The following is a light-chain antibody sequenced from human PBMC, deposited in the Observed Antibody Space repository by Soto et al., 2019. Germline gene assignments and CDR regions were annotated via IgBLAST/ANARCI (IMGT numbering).Light chain of an antibody. CDR1: QTVASN. CDR2: GAS. Sequence: EIVMTQSPASLSVSPGEGATLSCRASQTVASNLAWYQQNPGQAPRLLIHGASTRATGVPARFSGSGSGTDFTLTISSLQSEDFGVYYCQQYHNWPPQYTFGQGTKLQIK. CDR3: QQYHNWPPQYT. V-gene: IGKV3-15*01. J-gene: IGKJ2*01.